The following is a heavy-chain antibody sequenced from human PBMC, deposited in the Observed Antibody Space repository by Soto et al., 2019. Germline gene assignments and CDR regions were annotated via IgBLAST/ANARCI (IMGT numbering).Heavy chain of an antibody. CDR2: IIPIFGTA. D-gene: IGHD4-17*01. J-gene: IGHJ6*02. CDR3: ARLDYGDYGPNYYYGMDV. V-gene: IGHV1-69*13. CDR1: GXTFRSYS. Sequence: GASMEVSCKASGXTFRSYSFSWVGKGPGQGLEWMGGIIPIFGTANYAQKFQGRVTITADESTSTAYMELSSLRSEDTAVYYCARLDYGDYGPNYYYGMDVWGQGTTVTVSS.